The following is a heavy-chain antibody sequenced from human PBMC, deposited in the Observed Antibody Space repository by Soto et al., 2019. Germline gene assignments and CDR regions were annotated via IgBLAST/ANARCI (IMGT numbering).Heavy chain of an antibody. CDR3: ARDLRKLHQGVWFDP. CDR1: GYTFANYY. V-gene: IGHV1-18*01. D-gene: IGHD2-15*01. J-gene: IGHJ5*02. CDR2: ISAYNGNT. Sequence: ASVKVCCKASGYTFANYYIHWLRPAPGRGLEWMGWISAYNGNTNYAQKLQGRVTMTTDTSTSTAYMELRSLRSDDTAVYYCARDLRKLHQGVWFDPWGQGTLVTVSS.